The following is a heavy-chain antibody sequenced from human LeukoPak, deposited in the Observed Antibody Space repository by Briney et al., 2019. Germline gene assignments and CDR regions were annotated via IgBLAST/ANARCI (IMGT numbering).Heavy chain of an antibody. Sequence: GGSLRLSCAASGFTFSDFWMHWVRQAPGKGPEWLSRTSKDGSHTLYADSAKGRFTASRDNTKNTVYLEVTNLRPEDTAVYYCARGGYSGSYYRFSWGQGTPVTVAS. CDR3: ARGGYSGSYYRFS. J-gene: IGHJ4*02. CDR1: GFTFSDFW. CDR2: TSKDGSHT. V-gene: IGHV3-74*01. D-gene: IGHD6-25*01.